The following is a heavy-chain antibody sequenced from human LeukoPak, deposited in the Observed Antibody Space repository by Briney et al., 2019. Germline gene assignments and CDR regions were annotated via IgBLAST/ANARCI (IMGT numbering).Heavy chain of an antibody. CDR1: GFTFSSYA. J-gene: IGHJ3*02. V-gene: IGHV3-30*04. CDR3: TRDIYSSGWYIRSNAFDI. D-gene: IGHD6-19*01. Sequence: HAGRSLGLSCAASGFTFSSYAMHWVRQAPGKGLEWVAFISCDGSNEYYADSVKGRFTISRDNSKNTLYLQMNSLRAEDTAVYYCTRDIYSSGWYIRSNAFDIWGQGTMATVSS. CDR2: ISCDGSNE.